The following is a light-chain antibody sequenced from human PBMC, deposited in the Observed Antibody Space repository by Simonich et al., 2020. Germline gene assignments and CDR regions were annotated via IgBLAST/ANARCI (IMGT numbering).Light chain of an antibody. J-gene: IGKJ1*01. Sequence: EIVMTQSPATLSVSPGERATLSCRASQSVSRNLAWYQQKPGQAPRRLIYGSSTRATSIPARFSGSGSGTEFTLTISIMQSEDFAVYYCQQYNNWWTFCQGTKVEIK. CDR1: QSVSRN. CDR2: GSS. CDR3: QQYNNWWT. V-gene: IGKV3-15*01.